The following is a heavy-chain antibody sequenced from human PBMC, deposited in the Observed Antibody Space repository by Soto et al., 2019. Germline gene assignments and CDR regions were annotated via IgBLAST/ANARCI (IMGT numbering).Heavy chain of an antibody. D-gene: IGHD2-2*03. J-gene: IGHJ4*01. Sequence: GASVKVSCKASGYTFTTYDINWVRKAPGQALEWVGWINTYIGNTNYSQKLQSRITMTTDTXTSTAYMELKSLRSDDTAIYYCASWARQVHGFAGPFDYWG. CDR2: INTYIGNT. V-gene: IGHV1-18*04. CDR1: GYTFTTYD. CDR3: ASWARQVHGFAGPFDY.